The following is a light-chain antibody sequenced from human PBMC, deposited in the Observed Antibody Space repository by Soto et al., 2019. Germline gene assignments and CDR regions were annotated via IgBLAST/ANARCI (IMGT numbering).Light chain of an antibody. CDR3: GTWDNSLTAWV. Sequence: QSVLTQPPSVSAAPGQKVTISCSGSSSNIGDNYVSWYQQLPGTAPKLLISEDYNRPSGIPDRVSGSKSGTSAALGITGLQTGDEGDYFCGTWDNSLTAWVFGGGTKLTVL. V-gene: IGLV1-51*02. CDR2: EDY. CDR1: SSNIGDNY. J-gene: IGLJ3*02.